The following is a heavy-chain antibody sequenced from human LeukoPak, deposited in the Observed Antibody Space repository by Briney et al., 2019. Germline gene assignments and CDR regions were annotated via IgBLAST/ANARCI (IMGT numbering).Heavy chain of an antibody. D-gene: IGHD3-22*01. CDR3: ARTYYYDSSGLHDAFDI. J-gene: IGHJ3*02. Sequence: PSETLSLTCTVSGGSISSYYWSWIRQPPGKGLEWIGYIYYSGSTNYNPSLKSRVTISVDTSKNQSSLKLSSVTAADTAVYYCARTYYYDSSGLHDAFDIWGQGTMVTVSS. CDR1: GGSISSYY. CDR2: IYYSGST. V-gene: IGHV4-59*01.